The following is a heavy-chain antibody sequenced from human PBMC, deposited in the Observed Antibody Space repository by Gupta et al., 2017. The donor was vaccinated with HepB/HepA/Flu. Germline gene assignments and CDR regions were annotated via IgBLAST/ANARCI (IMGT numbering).Heavy chain of an antibody. Sequence: QVQLQESGPGLVKPSETLSLICTVSGDSIRGSYWSWIRQSPGKGLEWIGFIWNSETTNYNPSLRGRITMSMDTSENQVSLNLSAVTAADTAVYYCARHGGGYSGYDSTFESWGQGTLGTVSS. CDR1: GDSIRGSY. D-gene: IGHD5-12*01. CDR3: ARHGGGYSGYDSTFES. V-gene: IGHV4-59*08. J-gene: IGHJ4*02. CDR2: IWNSETT.